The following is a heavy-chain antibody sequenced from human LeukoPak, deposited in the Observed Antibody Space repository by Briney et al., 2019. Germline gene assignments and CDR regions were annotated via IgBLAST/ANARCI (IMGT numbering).Heavy chain of an antibody. J-gene: IGHJ6*03. D-gene: IGHD6-13*01. Sequence: SETLSLTCAVSGYSISSGYYWGWIRQPPGKGLDWIGSMYHSGSTYYNPSLRSRVTISIDTSKNQFSLKLSSVTAADTAVYYCARVVRQQLGRYYYFYMDVWGKGTTVTVSS. CDR1: GYSISSGYY. CDR2: MYHSGST. V-gene: IGHV4-38-2*01. CDR3: ARVVRQQLGRYYYFYMDV.